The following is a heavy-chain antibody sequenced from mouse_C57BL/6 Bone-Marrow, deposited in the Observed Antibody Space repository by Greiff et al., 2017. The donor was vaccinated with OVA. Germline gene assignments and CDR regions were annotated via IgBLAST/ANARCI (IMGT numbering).Heavy chain of an antibody. CDR2: IRSKSNNYAT. CDR3: GYYGSSSYFDV. V-gene: IGHV10-1*01. D-gene: IGHD1-1*01. Sequence: GGGLVQPKGSLKLSCAASGFRFNTYAMNWVRQAPGKGLEWVARIRSKSNNYATYYADSVKDRFTISRDDSESMLYLQMNNLKTEDTAMYYCGYYGSSSYFDVWGTGTTVTVSS. J-gene: IGHJ1*03. CDR1: GFRFNTYA.